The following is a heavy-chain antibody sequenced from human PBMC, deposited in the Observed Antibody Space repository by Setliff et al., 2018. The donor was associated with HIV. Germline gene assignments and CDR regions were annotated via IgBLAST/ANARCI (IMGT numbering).Heavy chain of an antibody. CDR2: IYPNGSP. V-gene: IGHV4-4*08. CDR1: GGSINNYY. J-gene: IGHJ4*02. CDR3: TGDYNSGSYRFDY. D-gene: IGHD3-10*01. Sequence: PSETLSLTCTVSGGSINNYYWSWIRQPPGKGLEWIGYIYPNGSPDYPSGNIVYNPSLRSRVTLSLDTSKNQFSLKLTSVTAADAAVYYCTGDYNSGSYRFDYWGQGTPVTVSS.